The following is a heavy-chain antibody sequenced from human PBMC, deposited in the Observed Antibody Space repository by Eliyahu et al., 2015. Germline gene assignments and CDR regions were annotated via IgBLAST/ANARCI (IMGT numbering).Heavy chain of an antibody. Sequence: QVQVVESGGGSVKPGGSLXLSCVXSGXXFSDPYMPWIRQAPGKGLEWVAFISGSSTTLDYADSVKGRFTISRDNARNSIYLQMTSLKVEDTAIYYCAREDSGEHPLSPNWFDPWGQGTLVTVSS. J-gene: IGHJ5*02. CDR1: GXXFSDPY. CDR3: AREDSGEHPLSPNWFDP. CDR2: ISGSSTTL. V-gene: IGHV3-11*01. D-gene: IGHD7-27*01.